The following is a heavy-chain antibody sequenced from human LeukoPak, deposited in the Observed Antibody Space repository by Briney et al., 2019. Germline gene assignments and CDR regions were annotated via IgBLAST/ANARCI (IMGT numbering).Heavy chain of an antibody. D-gene: IGHD1-26*01. V-gene: IGHV1-18*01. CDR3: ARRRDSGSLQHFDY. J-gene: IGHJ4*02. CDR1: GYTFTSYG. Sequence: ASVKVSCKASGYTFTSYGITWVRQAPGQGLEWMGWISAYNGNTNYAQKLQGRVTMTTDTSTSTAYMNLRSLRSDDTAVYYCARRRDSGSLQHFDYWGQGTLVTVSS. CDR2: ISAYNGNT.